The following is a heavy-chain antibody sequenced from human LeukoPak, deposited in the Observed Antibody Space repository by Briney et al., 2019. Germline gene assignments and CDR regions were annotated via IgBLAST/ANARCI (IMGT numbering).Heavy chain of an antibody. D-gene: IGHD6-19*01. CDR3: ARVPAQGWGSEIDY. J-gene: IGHJ4*02. CDR2: ISSSSSYI. Sequence: GGSLRLSCAASGFTFSSYAMSWVRQAPGKGLEWVSSISSSSSYIYYADSVKGRFTISRDNAKNSLYLQMNSLRAEDTAVYYCARVPAQGWGSEIDYWGQGTLVTVSS. CDR1: GFTFSSYA. V-gene: IGHV3-21*01.